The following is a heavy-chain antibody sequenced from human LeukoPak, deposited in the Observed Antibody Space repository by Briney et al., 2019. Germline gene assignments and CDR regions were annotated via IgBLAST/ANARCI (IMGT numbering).Heavy chain of an antibody. J-gene: IGHJ4*02. Sequence: QPGRSLRLSCVGSGYTFSSDATHWVRQAPGKGREWVALISDDGSNEYYADSVKGRFTISRDNSKHTLFLQMNSLRPDDTATYYFARGLQYLDWLLSVDYWGQGTLVTVSS. V-gene: IGHV3-30*04. D-gene: IGHD3-9*01. CDR1: GYTFSSDA. CDR2: ISDDGSNE. CDR3: ARGLQYLDWLLSVDY.